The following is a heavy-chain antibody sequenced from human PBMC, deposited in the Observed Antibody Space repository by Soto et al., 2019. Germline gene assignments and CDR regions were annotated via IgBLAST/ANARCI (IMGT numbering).Heavy chain of an antibody. CDR2: IWYDGSNK. J-gene: IGHJ6*02. D-gene: IGHD2-2*01. Sequence: QVQLVESGGGVVQPGRSLRLSCAASGFTFSSYGMHWVRQAPGKGLEWVAVIWYDGSNKYYADSVKGRFTISRDNSNNTLYLQMNSLRAEDTAVYYCARDIVVVPPARDGYYYYGMDVWGQGTTVTVSS. V-gene: IGHV3-33*01. CDR3: ARDIVVVPPARDGYYYYGMDV. CDR1: GFTFSSYG.